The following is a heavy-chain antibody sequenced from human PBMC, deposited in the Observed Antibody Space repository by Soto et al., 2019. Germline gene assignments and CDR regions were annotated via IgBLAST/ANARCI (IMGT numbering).Heavy chain of an antibody. D-gene: IGHD1-26*01. CDR2: IYYSGST. Sequence: PSETLSLTCTVSGGSISSYYWSWIRQPPGKGLEWIGYIYYSGSTNYNPSLKSRVTISVDTSKNQFSLKLSSVTAADTAVYYCARRGIVGVTNNWFDPWGQGTLVTVSS. CDR3: ARRGIVGVTNNWFDP. V-gene: IGHV4-59*08. CDR1: GGSISSYY. J-gene: IGHJ5*02.